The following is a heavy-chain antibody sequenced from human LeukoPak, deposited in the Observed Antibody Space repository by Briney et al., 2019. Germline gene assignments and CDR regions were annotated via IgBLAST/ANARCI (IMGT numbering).Heavy chain of an antibody. CDR3: ARHADCSSTSCYGPRYYYYYGMDV. D-gene: IGHD2-2*01. J-gene: IGHJ6*02. Sequence: SETLSLTCTVSGGSISSGGYYWSWIRQHPGKGLEWIGYIYYSGSTYYNPSLKNRVTISVDTSKNQFSLKLSSVTAADTAVYYCARHADCSSTSCYGPRYYYYYGMDVWGQGTTVTVSS. CDR1: GGSISSGGYY. CDR2: IYYSGST. V-gene: IGHV4-31*03.